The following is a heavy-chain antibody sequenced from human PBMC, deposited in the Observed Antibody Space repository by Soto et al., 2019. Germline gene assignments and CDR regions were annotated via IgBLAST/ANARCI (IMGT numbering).Heavy chain of an antibody. CDR1: GFPVSTNH. CDR2: IYNDGNT. V-gene: IGHV3-53*01. Sequence: EVQLVESGGGLTQPGGSLRLSCAVSGFPVSTNHVTWVRQATGKGLQWVSAIYNDGNTYYADSVKGRFTISRDNSKNTVLVKMSSLGAEDTAVYYCAGYGGNSVWGQGTLVTVSS. CDR3: AGYGGNSV. D-gene: IGHD4-17*01. J-gene: IGHJ4*02.